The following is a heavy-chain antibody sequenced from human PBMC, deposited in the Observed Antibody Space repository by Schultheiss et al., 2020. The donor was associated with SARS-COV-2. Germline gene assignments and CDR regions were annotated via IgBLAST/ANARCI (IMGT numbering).Heavy chain of an antibody. CDR2: INPSGGST. D-gene: IGHD6-6*01. CDR3: ARGVTEYSSSSSDFDP. CDR1: GYTFTSYY. Sequence: ASVKVSCKASGYTFTSYYMHWVRQAPGQGLEWMGIINPSGGSTSYAQKFQGRVTMTRDTSTSTVYMELSSLRSEDTAVYYCARGVTEYSSSSSDFDPWGQGTLVTVSS. V-gene: IGHV1-46*01. J-gene: IGHJ5*02.